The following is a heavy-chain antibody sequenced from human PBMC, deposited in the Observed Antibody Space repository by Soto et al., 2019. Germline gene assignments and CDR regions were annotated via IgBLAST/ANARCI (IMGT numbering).Heavy chain of an antibody. CDR3: ARVTPIPGGGNWFDP. J-gene: IGHJ5*02. CDR1: GGSISSYY. D-gene: IGHD2-15*01. Sequence: PSETLSLTCTVSGGSISSYYWSWIRQPPGKGLEWIGYIYYSGSTNYNPSLKSRVTISVDTSKNQFSLKLSSVTAADTAVYYCARVTPIPGGGNWFDPWGQGTLVTVS. V-gene: IGHV4-59*01. CDR2: IYYSGST.